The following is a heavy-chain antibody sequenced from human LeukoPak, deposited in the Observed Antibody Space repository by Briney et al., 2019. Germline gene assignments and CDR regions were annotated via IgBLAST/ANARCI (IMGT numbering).Heavy chain of an antibody. CDR3: ARRAPNGSRMMYQSYYYMDV. J-gene: IGHJ6*03. V-gene: IGHV4-38-2*02. CDR2: ISHSGST. D-gene: IGHD2-8*01. CDR1: RYSISSGYY. Sequence: SETLSLTCTVSRYSISSGYYWGWIRQPPGKGLEWIGSISHSGSTYYNPSLKSRVTISVDTSKNQFSLKLRSVTAADTAVYYCARRAPNGSRMMYQSYYYMDVWGKGTTVTISS.